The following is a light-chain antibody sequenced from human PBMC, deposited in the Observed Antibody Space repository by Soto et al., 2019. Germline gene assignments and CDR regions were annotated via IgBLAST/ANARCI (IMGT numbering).Light chain of an antibody. CDR2: EVT. CDR3: SSYTSRSTLV. CDR1: STDVGGYNY. J-gene: IGLJ1*01. V-gene: IGLV2-14*01. Sequence: QSALTQPPSAAGSPGQSVTISCTGTSTDVGGYNYVSWYQQHPGKAPKLMIYEVTNRPSGVSNRFSGSKSGNTASLTISGLQAEDEADYYCSSYTSRSTLVFATGTKVTVL.